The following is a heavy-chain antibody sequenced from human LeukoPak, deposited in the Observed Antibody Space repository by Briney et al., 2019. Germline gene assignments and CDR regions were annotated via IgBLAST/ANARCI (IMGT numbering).Heavy chain of an antibody. D-gene: IGHD5-24*01. J-gene: IGHJ6*03. CDR2: ISSGSSSI. Sequence: PGGSLRLSCEASGFTFSTYSMNWVRQAPGKGLEWVSSISSGSSSIYYADSMKGRFIISRDNPKNSLYLQMNSLRVEDTAVYYCARDGDGRQLSYMDVWGKGTTVTVSS. CDR3: ARDGDGRQLSYMDV. CDR1: GFTFSTYS. V-gene: IGHV3-21*01.